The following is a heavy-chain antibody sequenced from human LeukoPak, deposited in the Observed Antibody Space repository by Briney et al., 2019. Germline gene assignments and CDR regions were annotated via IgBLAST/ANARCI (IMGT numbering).Heavy chain of an antibody. CDR2: INPKSGAA. Sequence: DSVKVSCKASGYIFSDYYMHWVRQAPGQGLEWLGWINPKSGAADYAQQFRGRVTMTRDTSINTDYMEMKRVTSDDTAVYYCARGAEAETSPLDFWGQGTLVIVS. V-gene: IGHV1-2*02. J-gene: IGHJ4*02. D-gene: IGHD6-13*01. CDR3: ARGAEAETSPLDF. CDR1: GYIFSDYY.